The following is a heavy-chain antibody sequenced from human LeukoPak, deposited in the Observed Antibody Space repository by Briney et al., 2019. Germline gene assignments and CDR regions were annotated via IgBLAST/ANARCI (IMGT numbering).Heavy chain of an antibody. V-gene: IGHV1-69*13. CDR3: ARPAGYYYDSSGYLDY. CDR1: GGTFSSYA. D-gene: IGHD3-22*01. J-gene: IGHJ4*02. CDR2: IIPIFGTA. Sequence: SVKVSCKASGGTFSSYAISWVRQAPGQGLEWMGGIIPIFGTANYAQKFQGRVTITADESTSTAYMELSSPRSEDTAVYYCARPAGYYYDSSGYLDYWGQGTLVTVSS.